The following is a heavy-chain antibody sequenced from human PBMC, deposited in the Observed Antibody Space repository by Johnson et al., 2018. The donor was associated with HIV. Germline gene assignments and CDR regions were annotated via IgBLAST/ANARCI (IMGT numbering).Heavy chain of an antibody. J-gene: IGHJ3*02. CDR3: AREGLITMNAFDI. Sequence: VQLVESGGGLVQPGRSLRLSCAASGFTFDDYAMHWVRQAPGKGLEWVSGISWNGGSTGYADSVKGRFTISRDNAKNSLYLQMNSLRAEDTALYYCAREGLITMNAFDIWGQGTMVTVSS. CDR1: GFTFDDYA. CDR2: ISWNGGST. V-gene: IGHV3-9*01. D-gene: IGHD3-22*01.